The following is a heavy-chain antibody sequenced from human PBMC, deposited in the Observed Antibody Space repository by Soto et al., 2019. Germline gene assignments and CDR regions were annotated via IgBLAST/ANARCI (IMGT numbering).Heavy chain of an antibody. CDR3: ARVHCSGGSCNDAFDI. Sequence: QVQLVQSGAEVKKPGASVKVSCKASGYTFTGYYMHWVRQAPGQGLEWMGWINPNSGGTNYEQKFQGWVTMTRDTSHSTAHMELSRLRSDDTAVYYCARVHCSGGSCNDAFDIWGQGTMVTVSS. CDR2: INPNSGGT. CDR1: GYTFTGYY. J-gene: IGHJ3*02. D-gene: IGHD2-15*01. V-gene: IGHV1-2*04.